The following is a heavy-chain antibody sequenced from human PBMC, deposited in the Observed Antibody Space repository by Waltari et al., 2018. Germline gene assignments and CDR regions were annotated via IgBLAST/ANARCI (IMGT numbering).Heavy chain of an antibody. CDR1: GFTFGDSD. CDR2: IRIKAYGATT. V-gene: IGHV3-49*03. D-gene: IGHD6-19*01. J-gene: IGHJ4*02. Sequence: EVQLVESGGGLVQPGRSLSLSCPTSGFTFGDSDMAWFRQAPGKGLEWISFIRIKAYGATTEYAASVKGRFIISRDDSKSIAYLQMNSLKTEDTAVYYCIRGWQVGRLFADYWGQGTLVTVSS. CDR3: IRGWQVGRLFADY.